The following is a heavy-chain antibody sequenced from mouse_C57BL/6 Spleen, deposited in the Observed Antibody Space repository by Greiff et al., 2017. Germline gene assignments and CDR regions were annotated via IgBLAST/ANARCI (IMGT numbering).Heavy chain of an antibody. D-gene: IGHD2-3*01. Sequence: VQLQQSGPGMVKPSQSLSLTCTVTGYSITSGYDWHWIRHFPGNKLEWMGYISYSGSTNYNPSLKSRISITHDTSKNHFFLKLNSVTTEDTATYYCARERGYDGYYSYFDVWGTGTTVTVSS. J-gene: IGHJ1*03. CDR2: ISYSGST. CDR1: GYSITSGYD. V-gene: IGHV3-1*01. CDR3: ARERGYDGYYSYFDV.